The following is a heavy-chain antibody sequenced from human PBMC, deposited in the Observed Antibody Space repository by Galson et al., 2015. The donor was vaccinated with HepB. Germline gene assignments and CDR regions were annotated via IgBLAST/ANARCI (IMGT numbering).Heavy chain of an antibody. V-gene: IGHV3-23*01. D-gene: IGHD3-9*01. CDR3: AKDGLRGNGICDAFDI. CDR2: IGSPGET. Sequence: SLRLSCAASGFMFSVHAMTWVRQAPGKGLEWVSTIGSPGETYHADSVKGRFTISRDNSKNTLYLQMNSLRVDDTAVYFCAKDGLRGNGICDAFDIWGQGTMVTVSS. CDR1: GFMFSVHA. J-gene: IGHJ3*02.